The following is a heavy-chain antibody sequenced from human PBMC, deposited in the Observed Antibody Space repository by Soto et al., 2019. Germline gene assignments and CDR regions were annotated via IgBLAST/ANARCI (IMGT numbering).Heavy chain of an antibody. Sequence: PSETLSLTCTVSGGSISSSSYYWGWIRQPPGKGLEWIGYIYYSGSTNYNPSLKSRVTISVDTSKNQFSLKLSSVTAADTAVYYCARHPYDILTGYNYYFDYWGQGTLVTVSS. CDR2: IYYSGST. V-gene: IGHV4-61*05. D-gene: IGHD3-9*01. J-gene: IGHJ4*02. CDR1: GGSISSSSYY. CDR3: ARHPYDILTGYNYYFDY.